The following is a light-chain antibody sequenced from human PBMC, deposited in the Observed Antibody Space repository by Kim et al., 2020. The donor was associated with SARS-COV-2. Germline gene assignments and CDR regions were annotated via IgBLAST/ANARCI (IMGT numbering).Light chain of an antibody. CDR2: GNN. CDR1: SMRSYY. V-gene: IGLV3-19*01. Sequence: FGQIGRITCQEESMRSYYASWYQKKPRQAPILVIFGNNNRPSGIPDRFSGSSSGNTASLTITGAQAEDEADYYCSSRDSTAHHVVFGTGTKVTVL. J-gene: IGLJ1*01. CDR3: SSRDSTAHHVV.